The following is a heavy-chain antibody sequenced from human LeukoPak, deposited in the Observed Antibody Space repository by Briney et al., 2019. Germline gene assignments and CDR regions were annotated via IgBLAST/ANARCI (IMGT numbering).Heavy chain of an antibody. D-gene: IGHD3-9*01. CDR3: AREALRYFDWSRGSYYGMDV. CDR2: IWYDGSNK. J-gene: IGHJ6*04. V-gene: IGHV3-33*08. Sequence: GRSLRLSCAASGFTFSSYAMHWVRQAPGKGLEWVAVIWYDGSNKYYADSVKGRFTISRDNSKNTLYLQMNSLRAEDTAVYYCAREALRYFDWSRGSYYGMDVWGKGTTVTVSS. CDR1: GFTFSSYA.